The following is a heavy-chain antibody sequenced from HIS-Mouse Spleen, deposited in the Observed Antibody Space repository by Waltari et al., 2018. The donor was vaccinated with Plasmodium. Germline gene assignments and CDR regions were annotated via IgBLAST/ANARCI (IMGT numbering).Heavy chain of an antibody. D-gene: IGHD7-27*01. CDR2: SNPSGGST. V-gene: IGHV1-46*03. J-gene: IGHJ2*01. CDR3: ARVQTGEEVWYFDL. CDR1: GYTFTSYY. Sequence: QVQLVQSGAEVKKPGASVKVSCKASGYTFTSYYMHWVRQAPGQGLSWMGTSNPSGGSTSYAQKVQGRVTMTRDTSTSTVYMELSSLRSEDTAVYYCARVQTGEEVWYFDLWGRGTLVTVSS.